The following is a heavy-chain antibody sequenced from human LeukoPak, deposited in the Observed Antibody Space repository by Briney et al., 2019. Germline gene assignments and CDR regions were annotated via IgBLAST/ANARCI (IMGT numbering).Heavy chain of an antibody. CDR1: GFTFSGYS. V-gene: IGHV3-7*01. CDR3: ASGGGSGTYIPYYYYVMDV. CDR2: IKQDGSEK. J-gene: IGHJ6*02. D-gene: IGHD3-10*01. Sequence: GGSLRLSCAASGFTFSGYSLTWVCQAPGRGLEWVASIKQDGSEKSYVDSVKGRFTISRDNAKNSLYLQMNSLAAEDTAVYYCASGGGSGTYIPYYYYVMDVWGQGTTVTVSS.